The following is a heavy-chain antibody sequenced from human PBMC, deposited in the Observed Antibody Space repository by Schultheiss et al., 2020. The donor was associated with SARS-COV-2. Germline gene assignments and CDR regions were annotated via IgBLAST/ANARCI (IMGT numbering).Heavy chain of an antibody. J-gene: IGHJ6*02. V-gene: IGHV3-48*01. Sequence: GGSLRLSCVASGFGFSTDVMNWVRQAPGKGLEWVSYISSSSSTIYYADSVKGRFTISRDNAKNSLYLQMNSLRAEDTAVYYCARDQVQEWLVDYYYYGMDVWGQGTTVTVSS. D-gene: IGHD6-19*01. CDR3: ARDQVQEWLVDYYYYGMDV. CDR2: ISSSSSTI. CDR1: GFGFSTDV.